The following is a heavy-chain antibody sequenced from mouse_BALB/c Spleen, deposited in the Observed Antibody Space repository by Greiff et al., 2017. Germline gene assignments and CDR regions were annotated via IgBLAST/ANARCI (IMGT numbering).Heavy chain of an antibody. CDR2: ISSGGSYT. CDR3: ARVGRGAWFAY. CDR1: GFTFSSYA. Sequence: EVKLVESGGGLVKPGGSLKLSCAASGFTFSSYAMSWVRQSPEKRLEWVAEISSGGSYTYYPDTVTGRFTISRDNAKNTLYLEMSSLRSEDTAMYYCARVGRGAWFAYWGQGTLVTVSA. J-gene: IGHJ3*01. V-gene: IGHV5-9-4*01.